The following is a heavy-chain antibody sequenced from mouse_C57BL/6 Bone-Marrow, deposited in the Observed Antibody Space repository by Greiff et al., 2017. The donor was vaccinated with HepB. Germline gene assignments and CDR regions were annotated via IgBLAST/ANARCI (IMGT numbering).Heavy chain of an antibody. CDR2: INPSTGGT. D-gene: IGHD2-1*01. CDR3: ARNYGNYPAMDY. Sequence: VQLQQSGPELVKPGASVKISCKASGYSFTGNYMNWVKQSPEKSLEWIGEINPSTGGTTYNQKFKAKATLTVDKSSSTAYMQLKSLTSEDSAVYYCARNYGNYPAMDYWGQGTSVTVSS. CDR1: GYSFTGNY. V-gene: IGHV1-42*01. J-gene: IGHJ4*01.